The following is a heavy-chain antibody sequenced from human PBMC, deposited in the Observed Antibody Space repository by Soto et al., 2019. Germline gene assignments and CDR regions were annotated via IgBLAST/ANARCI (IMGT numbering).Heavy chain of an antibody. J-gene: IGHJ4*02. CDR1: GFSLSTTGMR. Sequence: SGPTLVNPTQTLTLTCTFSGFSLSTTGMRVSWIRQPPGKALDWLARIDWDDDKFYSTSLKTRLTISKDTSKNQVVLTMTNMGPGDTATYYCARTAGYYRGRNFDNWGQGILVTVSS. V-gene: IGHV2-70*04. D-gene: IGHD2-15*01. CDR2: IDWDDDK. CDR3: ARTAGYYRGRNFDN.